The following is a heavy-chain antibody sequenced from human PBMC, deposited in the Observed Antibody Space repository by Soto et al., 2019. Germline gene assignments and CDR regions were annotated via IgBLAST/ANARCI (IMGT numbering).Heavy chain of an antibody. CDR1: GGSFSGYY. CDR3: VRDLVVAATQVGWFDP. V-gene: IGHV4-34*01. D-gene: IGHD2-15*01. Sequence: QVQLQQWGAGLLKPSETLSLTCAVYGGSFSGYYWSWIRQPPGKGLEWIGEINHSGSTNYNPSLKSRVTISVDTSKNQFSLKLSSVTAADTAVYYCVRDLVVAATQVGWFDPWGQGTLVTVSS. J-gene: IGHJ5*02. CDR2: INHSGST.